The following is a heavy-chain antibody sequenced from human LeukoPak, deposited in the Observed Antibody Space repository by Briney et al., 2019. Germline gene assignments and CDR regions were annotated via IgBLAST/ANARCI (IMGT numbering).Heavy chain of an antibody. J-gene: IGHJ2*01. V-gene: IGHV3-13*04. Sequence: GGSLRLSCAASGFTFSSYDMHWVRQATGKGLEWVSAIGSAGDTYYPDSVKGRFTISRENARNSFYLQMNSLRAGDTAVYYCARVLNFSRGTVTPLSSWYFDLWGRGTLVTVS. CDR1: GFTFSSYD. D-gene: IGHD4-17*01. CDR3: ARVLNFSRGTVTPLSSWYFDL. CDR2: IGSAGDT.